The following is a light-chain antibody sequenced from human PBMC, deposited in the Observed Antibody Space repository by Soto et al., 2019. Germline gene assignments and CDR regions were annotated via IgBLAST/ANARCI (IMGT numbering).Light chain of an antibody. CDR2: DVI. CDR3: SSFTTSSTRV. CDR1: SSDVGVYNY. Sequence: QSALTQPASVSGSPGQSITISCTGTSSDVGVYNYVSWYQQHPGKAPKLMIYDVINRPSGVSNRFSGSKSGNTASLTISGLQAEDEADYYCSSFTTSSTRVFGGGTKVTVL. V-gene: IGLV2-14*01. J-gene: IGLJ3*02.